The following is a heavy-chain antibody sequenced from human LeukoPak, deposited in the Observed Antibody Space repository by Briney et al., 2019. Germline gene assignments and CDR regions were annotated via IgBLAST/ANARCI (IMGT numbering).Heavy chain of an antibody. D-gene: IGHD4/OR15-4a*01. CDR1: GFTFTTYT. CDR3: ARESAQHATLDV. J-gene: IGHJ6*04. V-gene: IGHV3-21*06. Sequence: GRSLRLSCAASGFTFTTYTLNWVRQAPGKGLEWVSSISSSSTYIHYADSVKGRFTVSRDNAKNSLYLQMNSLRAEDTALYYCARESAQHATLDVWGRGTTVTVSS. CDR2: ISSSSTYI.